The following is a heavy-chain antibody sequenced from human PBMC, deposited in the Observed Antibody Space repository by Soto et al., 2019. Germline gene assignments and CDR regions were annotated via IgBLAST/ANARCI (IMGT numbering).Heavy chain of an antibody. J-gene: IGHJ6*02. CDR1: GGSISSSSYY. CDR2: IYYSGST. CDR3: ARDTLYFGGGDLQTSYGMDV. Sequence: SETLSLTCTVSGGSISSSSYYWGWIRQPPGKGLEWIGSIYYSGSTYYNPSLKSRVTISVDTSKNQFSLKLSSVTAADTAVYYCARDTLYFGGGDLQTSYGMDVWGQGTTVTVSS. D-gene: IGHD2-21*02. V-gene: IGHV4-39*07.